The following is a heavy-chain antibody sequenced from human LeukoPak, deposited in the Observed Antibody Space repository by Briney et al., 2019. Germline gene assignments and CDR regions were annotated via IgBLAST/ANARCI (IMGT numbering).Heavy chain of an antibody. CDR3: ARDQGSNDFDY. D-gene: IGHD4/OR15-4a*01. Sequence: GGCLRLSCAASGFTVSSNYMSWVRQAPGKGLEWVSVIYSGGSTYYADSVKGRFTISRDNSKNTLYLQMNSLRAEDTAVYYCARDQGSNDFDYWGQGTLVTVSS. CDR1: GFTVSSNY. V-gene: IGHV3-66*02. J-gene: IGHJ4*02. CDR2: IYSGGST.